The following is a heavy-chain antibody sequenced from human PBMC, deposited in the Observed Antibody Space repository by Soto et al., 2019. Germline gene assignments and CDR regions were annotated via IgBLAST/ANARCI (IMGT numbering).Heavy chain of an antibody. CDR1: GLNFDDFA. J-gene: IGHJ4*02. CDR3: AKGRYDFWSPYYFDS. V-gene: IGHV3-9*01. CDR2: ITWNSRVL. Sequence: PGWSLRLSCVGTGLNFDDFAMHWVRQAPGKGLEWVSGITWNSRVLAYADSVKGRFTISRDNARNSLYLQMDSLRDEDTALYYCAKGRYDFWSPYYFDSWGQGTLVTVSS. D-gene: IGHD3-3*01.